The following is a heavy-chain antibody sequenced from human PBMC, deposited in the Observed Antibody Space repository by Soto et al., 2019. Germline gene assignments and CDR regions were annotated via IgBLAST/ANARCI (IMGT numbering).Heavy chain of an antibody. CDR1: GFTFSSYG. Sequence: GGSLRLSCAASGFTFSSYGMHWVRQAPGKGLEWVAVISYDGSNKYYADSVKGRFTISRDNSKNTLYLQMNSLRAEDTAVYYCAKDQRAGATFSYYYYGMDVWGQGTTVTVSS. V-gene: IGHV3-30*18. CDR2: ISYDGSNK. J-gene: IGHJ6*02. D-gene: IGHD1-26*01. CDR3: AKDQRAGATFSYYYYGMDV.